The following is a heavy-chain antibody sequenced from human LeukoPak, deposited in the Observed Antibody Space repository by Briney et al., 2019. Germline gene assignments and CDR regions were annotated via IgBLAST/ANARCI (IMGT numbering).Heavy chain of an antibody. J-gene: IGHJ6*02. CDR3: ARERQQLGYYYGMDV. CDR1: GFTFSSYE. Sequence: GGSLRLSCAASGFTFSSYEMNWVRQAPGKGLEWVSYISSSGSTIYYADSVKGRFTISRDNAKNSLYLQMNSLRAEDTAVYYFARERQQLGYYYGMDVWGQGTTVTVSS. CDR2: ISSSGSTI. D-gene: IGHD6-13*01. V-gene: IGHV3-48*03.